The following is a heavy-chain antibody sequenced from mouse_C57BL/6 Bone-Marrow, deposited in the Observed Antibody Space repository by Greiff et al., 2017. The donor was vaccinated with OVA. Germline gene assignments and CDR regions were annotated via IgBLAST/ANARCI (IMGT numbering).Heavy chain of an antibody. J-gene: IGHJ3*01. CDR3: ARRLIYGSSYGGAWFAY. Sequence: QVQLKESGAELVKPGASVKMSCKASGYTFTTYPIEWMKQNHGKSLEWIGNFHPYNDDTKYNEKFKGKATLTVEKSSSTVYLELSRLTSDDSAVYYCARRLIYGSSYGGAWFAYWGQGTLVTVSA. CDR1: GYTFTTYP. CDR2: FHPYNDDT. V-gene: IGHV1-47*01. D-gene: IGHD1-1*01.